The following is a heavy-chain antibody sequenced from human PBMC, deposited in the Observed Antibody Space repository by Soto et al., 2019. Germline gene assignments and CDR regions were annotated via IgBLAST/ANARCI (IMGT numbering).Heavy chain of an antibody. V-gene: IGHV3-30-3*01. CDR3: ARAWGGYQAFDI. Sequence: GGSLRLSCAASGFTFSSYAMHWVRQAPGKGLEWVAVISYDGSNRYYADSVKGRFTISRDNSKNTLYLQMNSLRAEDTAVYYCARAWGGYQAFDIWGQGTMVTVSS. D-gene: IGHD5-12*01. CDR1: GFTFSSYA. J-gene: IGHJ3*02. CDR2: ISYDGSNR.